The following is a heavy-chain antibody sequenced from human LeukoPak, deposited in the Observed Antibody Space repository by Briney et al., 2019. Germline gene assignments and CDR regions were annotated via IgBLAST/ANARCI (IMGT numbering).Heavy chain of an antibody. D-gene: IGHD3-22*01. CDR1: GYTFTSYD. CDR3: AKELNYYDSSGYHPDY. V-gene: IGHV1-8*01. J-gene: IGHJ4*02. CDR2: MNPNSGNT. Sequence: GASVKVSCKASGYTFTSYDINWVRQATGQGLEWMGWMNPNSGNTGYAQKFQGRVTMTRNTSISTAYMELSSLRSEDTAVYYCAKELNYYDSSGYHPDYWGQGTLVTVSS.